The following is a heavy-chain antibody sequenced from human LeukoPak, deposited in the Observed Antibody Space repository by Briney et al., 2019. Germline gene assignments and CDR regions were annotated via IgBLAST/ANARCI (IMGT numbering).Heavy chain of an antibody. CDR3: TKDIGSSVWYGGVLY. CDR1: GFTFDDYA. CDR2: VNWNSVNI. J-gene: IGHJ4*02. Sequence: PGRSLRLSCAASGFTFDDYAMHWVRQAPGKGLEWVSGVNWNSVNIGYADSVKGRFTISRDNAKNSLYLQMNSLRPEDTALYYCTKDIGSSVWYGGVLYWGQGTLVTVSS. V-gene: IGHV3-9*01. D-gene: IGHD6-19*01.